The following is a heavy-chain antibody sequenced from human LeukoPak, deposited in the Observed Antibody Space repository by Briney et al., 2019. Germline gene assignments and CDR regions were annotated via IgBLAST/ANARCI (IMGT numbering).Heavy chain of an antibody. CDR1: GFTFTTYW. V-gene: IGHV3-7*03. Sequence: PGESLRLSCAASGFTFTTYWLGWVRQPPGKGLEWVADIKADGSEKYYVDSVKGRFTILRDNAKNSLYLQMNSLRAEDMALYYCAKGGGGRLIYYYYMDVWGKGTTVTVSS. J-gene: IGHJ6*03. D-gene: IGHD3-16*01. CDR3: AKGGGGRLIYYYYMDV. CDR2: IKADGSEK.